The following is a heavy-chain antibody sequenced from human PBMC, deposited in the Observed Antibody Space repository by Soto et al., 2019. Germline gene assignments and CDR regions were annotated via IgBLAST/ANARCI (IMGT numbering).Heavy chain of an antibody. CDR1: GGTFSSYA. V-gene: IGHV1-69*01. CDR2: IIPIFGTA. CDR3: ATSEGQWLVLRWSYNWFDP. Sequence: QVQLVQSGAEVKKPGSSVKVSCKASGGTFSSYAISWVRQAPGQGLEWMGGIIPIFGTANYAQKFQGRVTITADESTSTAYMELSSLRSEDTAVYYCATSEGQWLVLRWSYNWFDPLGQGTLVTVSS. D-gene: IGHD6-19*01. J-gene: IGHJ5*02.